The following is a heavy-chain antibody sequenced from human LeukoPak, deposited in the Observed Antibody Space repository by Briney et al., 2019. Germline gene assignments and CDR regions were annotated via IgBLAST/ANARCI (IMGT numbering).Heavy chain of an antibody. V-gene: IGHV4-34*01. Sequence: SETLSLTCAVYGGSFSGYYWSWIRQPPGKGLEWIGEINHSGSTNYNPSLKSRVTISVDTSKNQFSLKLSSVTAADTAVYYCARDYGGGIGYWGQGTLVTVSS. CDR1: GGSFSGYY. J-gene: IGHJ4*02. CDR3: ARDYGGGIGY. CDR2: INHSGST. D-gene: IGHD4-23*01.